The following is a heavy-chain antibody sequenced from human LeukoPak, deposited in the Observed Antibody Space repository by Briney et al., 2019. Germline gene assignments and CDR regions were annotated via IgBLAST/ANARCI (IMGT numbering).Heavy chain of an antibody. J-gene: IGHJ4*02. V-gene: IGHV3-21*06. CDR3: ATLGAK. CDR1: GFTFSNYN. Sequence: PGGSLRLSCAASGFTFSNYNMNWVRQAPGKGLEWVSSIGGSSNYINYADSVKGRFTISRDNAKNSVFLQMNSLRVEDTAVYYCATLGAKWGQGTLVTVSS. CDR2: IGGSSNYI. D-gene: IGHD3-16*01.